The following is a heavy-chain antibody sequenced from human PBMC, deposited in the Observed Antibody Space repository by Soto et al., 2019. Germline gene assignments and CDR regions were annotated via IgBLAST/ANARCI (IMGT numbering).Heavy chain of an antibody. CDR2: MNPNSGNT. CDR3: ARYVEDIVVVVAATDAFDI. CDR1: GYTFTSYD. J-gene: IGHJ3*02. Sequence: ASVKVSCKASGYTFTSYDINWVRQATGQGLEWMGWMNPNSGNTGYAQKFQGRVTMTRNTSISTAYMELSSLRSEDTAVYYCARYVEDIVVVVAATDAFDIWGQGTMVTV. D-gene: IGHD2-15*01. V-gene: IGHV1-8*01.